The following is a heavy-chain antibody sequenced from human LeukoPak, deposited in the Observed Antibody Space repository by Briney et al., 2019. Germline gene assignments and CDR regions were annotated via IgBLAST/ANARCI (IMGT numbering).Heavy chain of an antibody. CDR3: ARARSLGVGATTYGY. V-gene: IGHV1-18*01. Sequence: ASVEVSCKASGYTFTSYGISWVRQAPGQGLEWMGWISAYNGNTNYAQKLQGRVTMTTDTSTSTAYMELRSLRSDDTAVYYCARARSLGVGATTYGYWGPGTLVTVSS. D-gene: IGHD1-26*01. J-gene: IGHJ4*02. CDR2: ISAYNGNT. CDR1: GYTFTSYG.